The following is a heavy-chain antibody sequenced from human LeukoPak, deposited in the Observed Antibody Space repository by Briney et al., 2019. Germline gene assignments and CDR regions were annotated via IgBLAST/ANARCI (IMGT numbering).Heavy chain of an antibody. CDR1: GFTFSSYA. Sequence: PGRSLRLSCAASGFTFSSYAMHWVRQAPGKGLEWVAVISYDGSNKYYADSVKGRFTTSRDNSKNTLYLQMNSLRAEDTAVYYCARSNIVVVPAATGYYYYGMDVWGQGTTVTVSS. V-gene: IGHV3-30*04. CDR3: ARSNIVVVPAATGYYYYGMDV. CDR2: ISYDGSNK. D-gene: IGHD2-2*01. J-gene: IGHJ6*02.